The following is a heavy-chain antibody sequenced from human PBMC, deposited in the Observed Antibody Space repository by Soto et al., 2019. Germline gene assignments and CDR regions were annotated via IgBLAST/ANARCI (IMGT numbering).Heavy chain of an antibody. V-gene: IGHV4-61*01. D-gene: IGHD2-2*01. CDR3: GIIPAAMGLLVY. J-gene: IGHJ4*02. CDR2: IYYSGST. CDR1: GGSVSSGSYY. Sequence: SETLSLTCTVSGGSVSSGSYYWSWIRQPPGKGLEWIGYIYYSGSTNYNPSLKSRVTISVDTSKNQFSLKLSSVTAADTAVYYCGIIPAAMGLLVYWGQGTLVTVSS.